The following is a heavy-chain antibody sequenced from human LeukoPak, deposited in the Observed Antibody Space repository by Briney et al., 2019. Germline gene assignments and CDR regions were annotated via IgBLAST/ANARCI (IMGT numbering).Heavy chain of an antibody. CDR1: VYTFTSYD. CDR3: ARDSLGSGSYGGWFDP. Sequence: RASVKVSCKASVYTFTSYDINWVRQATGQGLEWMGWMNPNSGNTGYAQKFQGRVTMTRNTSISTAYMELSSLRSEDTAVYYCARDSLGSGSYGGWFDPWGQGPLATVHS. J-gene: IGHJ5*02. CDR2: MNPNSGNT. V-gene: IGHV1-8*01. D-gene: IGHD3-10*01.